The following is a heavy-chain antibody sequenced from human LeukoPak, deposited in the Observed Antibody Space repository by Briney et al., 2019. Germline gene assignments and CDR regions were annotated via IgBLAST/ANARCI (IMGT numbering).Heavy chain of an antibody. V-gene: IGHV3-7*05. CDR2: IKGDGSEK. CDR3: AKFPYGDYVHY. CDR1: GFTFSNFW. Sequence: GGSLRLPCAASGFTFSNFWMSWVRQAPGKGLEWVANIKGDGSEKYHVDSVKGRFTISRDNAKNSLYLQMNSLRAEDTAVYYCAKFPYGDYVHYWGQGTLVTVSS. D-gene: IGHD4-17*01. J-gene: IGHJ4*02.